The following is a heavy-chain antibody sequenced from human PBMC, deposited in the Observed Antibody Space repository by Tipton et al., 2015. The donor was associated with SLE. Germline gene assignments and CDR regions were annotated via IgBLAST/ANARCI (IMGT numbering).Heavy chain of an antibody. V-gene: IGHV3-7*01. D-gene: IGHD6-13*01. Sequence: SLRLSCVASGFSFTTYSMSWVRQAPGKGLEWVANIKGDGLDKYYVDSVKGRFVISRDNAKNSLDLQMSSLRAEDTAVYYCVRVGKGTAGYLDSWGQGKLVTVSS. J-gene: IGHJ4*02. CDR3: VRVGKGTAGYLDS. CDR1: GFSFTTYS. CDR2: IKGDGLDK.